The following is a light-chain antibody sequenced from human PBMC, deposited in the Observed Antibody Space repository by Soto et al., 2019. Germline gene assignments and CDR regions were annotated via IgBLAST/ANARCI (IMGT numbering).Light chain of an antibody. J-gene: IGKJ4*01. CDR3: QQCYNWPPLT. CDR1: QNVSSN. V-gene: IGKV3-15*01. Sequence: EIVMTQSPATLSVSPGERATLSCRASQNVSSNLAWYQQKPGQAPRLLIYGASTRATGIPVRFSGSGSGTEFTLTISSLQPEDFAIYYCQQCYNWPPLTFGGGTKGEIK. CDR2: GAS.